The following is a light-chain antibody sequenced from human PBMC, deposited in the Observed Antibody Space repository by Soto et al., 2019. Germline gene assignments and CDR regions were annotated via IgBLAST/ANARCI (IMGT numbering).Light chain of an antibody. Sequence: QSALTQPASVSGSPGQSITISCTGTSSDIGGYNYISWYQQLPGKAPKFIIYDVRNRPSGVSNRFSGYRSGNTAYLTISGLQAEDEADYYCSSYTSSSTVIFGGGTKLTVL. CDR2: DVR. CDR1: SSDIGGYNY. J-gene: IGLJ2*01. CDR3: SSYTSSSTVI. V-gene: IGLV2-14*01.